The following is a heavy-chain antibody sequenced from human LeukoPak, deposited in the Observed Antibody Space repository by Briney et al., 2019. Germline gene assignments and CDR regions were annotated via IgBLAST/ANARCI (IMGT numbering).Heavy chain of an antibody. D-gene: IGHD3-9*01. J-gene: IGHJ5*02. CDR3: AKEDGDDILTGYRYNWFDP. Sequence: GGSLRLSCAASGFTFSSYAMSWVRQAPGKGPEWVSTISGSGGSTYYADSVKGRFTISRDNSKNTLYLQMNSLRAEDTAVYYCAKEDGDDILTGYRYNWFDPWGQGTLVTVSS. CDR1: GFTFSSYA. CDR2: ISGSGGST. V-gene: IGHV3-23*01.